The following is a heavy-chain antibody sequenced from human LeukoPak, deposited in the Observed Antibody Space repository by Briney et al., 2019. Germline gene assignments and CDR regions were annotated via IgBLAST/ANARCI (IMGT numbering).Heavy chain of an antibody. CDR2: IHYSGST. V-gene: IGHV4-31*03. D-gene: IGHD5-12*01. CDR3: ARVIGYDQLDY. J-gene: IGHJ4*02. CDR1: GGSISSGDYY. Sequence: SETLSLTCSVSGGSISSGDYYWSWIRQHPGKGLEWIGYIHYSGSTYYNPSLKSRVSISVSTSKNRFSLQLSSVTAADTAVYYCARVIGYDQLDYWGQGTLVTVYS.